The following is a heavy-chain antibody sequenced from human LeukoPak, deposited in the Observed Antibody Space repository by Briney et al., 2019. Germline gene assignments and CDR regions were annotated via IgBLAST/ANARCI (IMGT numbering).Heavy chain of an antibody. V-gene: IGHV4-39*01. CDR1: GGSISSSSYY. Sequence: SETLSLTCTVSGGSISSSSYYWGWIRQPPGKGLEWIGSIYYSGSTYYNPSLKSRVTISVDTSKNQFSLKLSSVTAADAAVYYCARIFDTLTTIYYYSMDVWGRGTTVTVSS. J-gene: IGHJ6*03. CDR3: ARIFDTLTTIYYYSMDV. CDR2: IYYSGST. D-gene: IGHD4-17*01.